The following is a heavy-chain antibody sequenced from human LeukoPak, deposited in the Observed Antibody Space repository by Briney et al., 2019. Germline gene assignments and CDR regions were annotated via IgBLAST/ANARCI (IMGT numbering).Heavy chain of an antibody. J-gene: IGHJ6*02. V-gene: IGHV4-59*01. CDR3: ARDRGYQLLSFYYYYGMDV. CDR2: IYYSGST. CDR1: GGSISSYY. D-gene: IGHD2-2*01. Sequence: SETLSLTCTVSGGSISSYYWSWIRQPPGKGLEWIGYIYYSGSTNYNPSLKSRVTISVDTSKNQFSLKLSSVTAADTAVYYCARDRGYQLLSFYYYYGMDVWGQGTTVTVSS.